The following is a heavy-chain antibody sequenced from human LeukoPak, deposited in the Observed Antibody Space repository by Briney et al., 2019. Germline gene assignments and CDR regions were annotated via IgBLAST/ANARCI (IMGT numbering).Heavy chain of an antibody. V-gene: IGHV1-69*13. CDR1: GGTFSSYA. D-gene: IGHD3-3*01. Sequence: ASVKVSCKASGGTFSSYAISWVRQAPGRGLEWMGGIIPIFGTANYAQKFQGRVTITADESTSTAYMELSSLRSEDTAVYYCARGDTILTPFDYWGQGTLVTVSS. CDR3: ARGDTILTPFDY. J-gene: IGHJ4*02. CDR2: IIPIFGTA.